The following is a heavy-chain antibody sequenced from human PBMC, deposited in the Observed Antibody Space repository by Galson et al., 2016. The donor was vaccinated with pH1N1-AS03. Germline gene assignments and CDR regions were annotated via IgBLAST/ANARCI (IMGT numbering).Heavy chain of an antibody. CDR2: IKVDGSEK. Sequence: SLRLSCAASGFTFSTYWMSWVRQAPGKGLEWVANIKVDGSEKYFVDSVKGQFIISRDNTKNSLYLQVNSLRAEDTAVYYCARKRPTYFDYWGRGTLVTVSS. CDR3: ARKRPTYFDY. V-gene: IGHV3-7*01. J-gene: IGHJ4*02. CDR1: GFTFSTYW. D-gene: IGHD2-21*01.